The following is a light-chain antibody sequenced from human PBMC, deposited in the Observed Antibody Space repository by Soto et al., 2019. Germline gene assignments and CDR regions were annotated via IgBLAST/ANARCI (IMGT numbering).Light chain of an antibody. CDR1: QSFSSSY. CDR2: GAS. V-gene: IGKV3-20*01. CDR3: QQYGTSPIN. J-gene: IGKJ5*01. Sequence: EIVFTQSPGTLSLSPGERVTLSCRASQSFSSSYLAWYKQKPGQAPRLLIXGASSRATGIPDRFNGNGSGTDFTITISGLEPEDSAVYYCQQYGTSPINFGQGTRLEIK.